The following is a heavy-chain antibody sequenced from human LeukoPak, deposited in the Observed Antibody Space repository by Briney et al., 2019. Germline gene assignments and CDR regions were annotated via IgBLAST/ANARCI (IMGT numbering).Heavy chain of an antibody. J-gene: IGHJ1*01. D-gene: IGHD2-2*01. V-gene: IGHV1-18*01. CDR1: GYTFTSYG. CDR2: ISAYNGNT. Sequence: ASVKVSGKASGYTFTSYGISWVRQAPGQGLEWMGWISAYNGNTNYAQKLQGRVTMTTDTSTSTAYMELRSLRSDDTAVYYCARDGVGYCSSTSCLEYFQHWGQGTLVTVSS. CDR3: ARDGVGYCSSTSCLEYFQH.